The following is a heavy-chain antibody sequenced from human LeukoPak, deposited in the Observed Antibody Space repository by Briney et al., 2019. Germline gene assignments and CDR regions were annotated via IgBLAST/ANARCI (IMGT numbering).Heavy chain of an antibody. CDR2: IIPIFGTA. D-gene: IGHD3-22*01. V-gene: IGHV1-69*13. Sequence: ASVKVSCTASGGTFSSYAISWVRQAPGQGLEWMGGIIPIFGTANYAQKFQGRVTITADESTSTAYMELSSLRSEYTAVYYCAVDSSGYYLQYFDYWGQGTLVTVSS. CDR3: AVDSSGYYLQYFDY. J-gene: IGHJ4*02. CDR1: GGTFSSYA.